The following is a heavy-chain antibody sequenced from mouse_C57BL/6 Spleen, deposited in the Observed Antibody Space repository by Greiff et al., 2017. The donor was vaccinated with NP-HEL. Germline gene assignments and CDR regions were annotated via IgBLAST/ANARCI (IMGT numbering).Heavy chain of an antibody. Sequence: VQLQQSGAELVRPGTSVKLSCKASGYTFTSYWMHWVKQRPGQGLEWIGVIDPSDSYTNYNQKFKGKATLTVDTSSSTAYMQLSSLTSEDSAVYYCAKTSNYVAWFAYWGQGTLVTVSA. J-gene: IGHJ3*01. CDR2: IDPSDSYT. CDR3: AKTSNYVAWFAY. CDR1: GYTFTSYW. V-gene: IGHV1-59*01. D-gene: IGHD2-5*01.